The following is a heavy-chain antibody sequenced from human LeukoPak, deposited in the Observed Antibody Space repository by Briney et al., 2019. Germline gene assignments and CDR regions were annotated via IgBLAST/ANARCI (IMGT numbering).Heavy chain of an antibody. V-gene: IGHV3-23*01. J-gene: IGHJ4*02. Sequence: GGSLRLSCAASGFTFSSYAMSWVRHAPGKGLEWVSGISGSGGSTYYADSVKGRFTISRDTSKNRLYLQMNSLRAEDTAVYYCAKRPRGNYLDPFDYWGQGTLVTVSS. CDR1: GFTFSSYA. CDR3: AKRPRGNYLDPFDY. D-gene: IGHD3-10*01. CDR2: ISGSGGST.